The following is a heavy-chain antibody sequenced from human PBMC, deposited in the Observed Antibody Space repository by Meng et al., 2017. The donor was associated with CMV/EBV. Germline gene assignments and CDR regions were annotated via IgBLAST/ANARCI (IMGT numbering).Heavy chain of an antibody. D-gene: IGHD4-11*01. Sequence: ASVKVSCKASGYTFTSYGISWVRPAPGQGLEWMGWISAYNGNTNYAQKLQGRVTMTTDTSTSTAYMELRSLRSDDTAVYYCARRNNYNYCYYGMDVWGQGTTVTVSS. J-gene: IGHJ6*02. CDR3: ARRNNYNYCYYGMDV. CDR1: GYTFTSYG. CDR2: ISAYNGNT. V-gene: IGHV1-18*01.